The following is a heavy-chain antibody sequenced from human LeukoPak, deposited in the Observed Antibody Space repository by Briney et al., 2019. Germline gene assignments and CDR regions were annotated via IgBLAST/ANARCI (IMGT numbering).Heavy chain of an antibody. D-gene: IGHD3-22*01. J-gene: IGHJ5*02. CDR3: ARVLHKRNYDSSDYYGS. CDR2: ISSSGSTI. Sequence: GGSLRLSCAASGFSFDDYAMHWVRQAPGKGLEWVSYISSSGSTIYYADSVKGRFTISRDNAKNSLYLQLNSLRAEDTAVYYCARVLHKRNYDSSDYYGSWGQGTLVTVSS. CDR1: GFSFDDYA. V-gene: IGHV3-48*03.